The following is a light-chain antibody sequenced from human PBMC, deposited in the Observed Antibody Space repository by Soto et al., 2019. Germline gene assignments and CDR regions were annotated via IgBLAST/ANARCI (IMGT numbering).Light chain of an antibody. J-gene: IGKJ2*01. V-gene: IGKV3D-15*01. CDR1: QSVSSN. CDR2: DIS. CDR3: QQYDDWPPMYT. Sequence: ETVMTQSPATLSVSPGERATLSCRASQSVSSNLAWYQQKPGQPPRLLIYDISTRATGIPTRFSGSGSGTEFTLTISSLQSEDCAVYYCQQYDDWPPMYTVGQGTKVDI.